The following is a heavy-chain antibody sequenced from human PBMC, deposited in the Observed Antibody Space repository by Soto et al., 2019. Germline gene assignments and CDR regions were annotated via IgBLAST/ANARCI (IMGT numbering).Heavy chain of an antibody. CDR3: AADGELLSSSWFDP. V-gene: IGHV1-58*01. CDR1: GFTFTSSA. CDR2: IVVGSGNT. Sequence: SVKVSCKASGFTFTSSAVQWVRQARGQRLEWIGWIVVGSGNTNYAQKFQERVTITRDMSTSTAYMELSSLRSEDTAVYYCAADGELLSSSWFDPWGQGTLVTVPQ. D-gene: IGHD1-26*01. J-gene: IGHJ5*02.